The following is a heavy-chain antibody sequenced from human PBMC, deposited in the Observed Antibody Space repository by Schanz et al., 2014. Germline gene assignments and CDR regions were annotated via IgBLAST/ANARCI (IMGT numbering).Heavy chain of an antibody. J-gene: IGHJ4*02. D-gene: IGHD2-2*01. V-gene: IGHV3-11*01. CDR2: ISDSGDST. Sequence: QVQLVASGGGLVKPGGSLRLSCAASGFTFSDYYVTWIRQAPGKGLEWVSDISDSGDSTHYADSVKGRFTISRDNAKNSLFLQMNSLSAEDTAVYYCAKVAPAATYLDSWGLGTLVTVSS. CDR1: GFTFSDYY. CDR3: AKVAPAATYLDS.